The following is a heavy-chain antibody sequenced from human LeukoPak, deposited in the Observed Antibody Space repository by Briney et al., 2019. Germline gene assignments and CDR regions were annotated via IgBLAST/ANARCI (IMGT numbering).Heavy chain of an antibody. J-gene: IGHJ3*02. D-gene: IGHD1-26*01. V-gene: IGHV5-51*01. CDR1: GYSFTNYW. CDR2: INPADSDT. CDR3: ASHRGPISYGPEDAFDI. Sequence: GESLKISCKGSGYSFTNYWIAWVRHMPGKGLEWMGIINPADSDTRYSPSFQGQVTISADKSISTAYLQWSSLKASDTAMYYCASHRGPISYGPEDAFDIWGQGTMVTVSS.